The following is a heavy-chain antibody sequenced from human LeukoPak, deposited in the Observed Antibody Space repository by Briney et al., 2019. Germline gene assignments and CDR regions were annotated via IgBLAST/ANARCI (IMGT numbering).Heavy chain of an antibody. Sequence: GGSLRLSCAASGFTFSSYAMSWVRQAPGKGLEWVSAISGSGGSTYYADSVKGRFTISRDNSKNTLYLQMNSLRAEDTAVYYCARGPLMVRGVDYWGQGTLVTVSS. CDR2: ISGSGGST. V-gene: IGHV3-23*01. CDR1: GFTFSSYA. CDR3: ARGPLMVRGVDY. J-gene: IGHJ4*02. D-gene: IGHD3-10*01.